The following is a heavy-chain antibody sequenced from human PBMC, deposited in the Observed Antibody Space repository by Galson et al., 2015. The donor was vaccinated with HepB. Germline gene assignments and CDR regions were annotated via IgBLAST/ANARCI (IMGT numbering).Heavy chain of an antibody. J-gene: IGHJ6*02. CDR2: IDPSDSYT. D-gene: IGHD3-22*01. Sequence: SGAEVKKPGESLRISCKGSGYSFTSYWISWVRQMPGKGLEWMGRIDPSDSYTNYSPSFQGHVTISADKSISTAYLQWSSLKASDTAMYYCARLGPRNDSSGYPVWAYYYYGMDVWGQGTTVTVSS. V-gene: IGHV5-10-1*01. CDR1: GYSFTSYW. CDR3: ARLGPRNDSSGYPVWAYYYYGMDV.